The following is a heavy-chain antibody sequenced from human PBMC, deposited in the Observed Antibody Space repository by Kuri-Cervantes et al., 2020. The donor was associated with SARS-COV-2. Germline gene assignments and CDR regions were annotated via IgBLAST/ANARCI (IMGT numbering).Heavy chain of an antibody. CDR3: ARGGAIYYYYYYMDV. V-gene: IGHV4-39*01. CDR1: GGSISSSSYY. Sequence: SETLSLTCTVSGGSISSSSYYWGWIRQPPGKGLEWIGSIYYSGSTYYNPSLKSRVTISVDTSKNQFSLKLSSVTAADTAVYYCARGGAIYYYYYYMDVWGKGTTVTVSS. J-gene: IGHJ6*03. D-gene: IGHD3-16*01. CDR2: IYYSGST.